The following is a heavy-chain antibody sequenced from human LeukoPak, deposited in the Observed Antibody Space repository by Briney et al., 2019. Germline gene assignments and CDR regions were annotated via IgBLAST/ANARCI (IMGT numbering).Heavy chain of an antibody. CDR2: INSDSSSL. Sequence: GGSLRLSCAASGFTFRSYWMHWVRQAPGKGLAWISRINSDSSSLSYADSVKGRFTISRDNAKNTLYLQMNSLRAEDTAVYYCNYGSGSYPRYWGQGTLVTVSS. CDR1: GFTFRSYW. J-gene: IGHJ4*02. CDR3: NYGSGSYPRY. D-gene: IGHD3-10*01. V-gene: IGHV3-74*01.